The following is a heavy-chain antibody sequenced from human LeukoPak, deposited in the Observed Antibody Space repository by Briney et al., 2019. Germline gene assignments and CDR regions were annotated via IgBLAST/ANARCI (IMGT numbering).Heavy chain of an antibody. CDR1: GFTFSSYA. V-gene: IGHV3-23*01. D-gene: IGHD6-13*01. CDR2: ISGSGGST. Sequence: PGGSLRLSCAASGFTFSSYAMRWLRQAPGKGLEWVSGISGSGGSTHYADSVKGRFTISRDNAKNSLYLQMNSLRAEDTAVYYCARGYSSSWWADYWGQGTLVTVSS. J-gene: IGHJ4*02. CDR3: ARGYSSSWWADY.